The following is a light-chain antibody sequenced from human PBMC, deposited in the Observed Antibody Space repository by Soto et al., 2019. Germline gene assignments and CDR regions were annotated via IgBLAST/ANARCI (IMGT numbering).Light chain of an antibody. Sequence: QSVLTQPPSASGTPGQRVTISCSGSTSNSGSNFEYWYQQLPGTAPKLLIYSNNQRPSGVPDRFSGSKSGTSASLAISGLRSEDEADYYCAAWDDSLSAYWVFGGGTKLTVL. V-gene: IGLV1-47*02. J-gene: IGLJ3*02. CDR3: AAWDDSLSAYWV. CDR2: SNN. CDR1: TSNSGSNF.